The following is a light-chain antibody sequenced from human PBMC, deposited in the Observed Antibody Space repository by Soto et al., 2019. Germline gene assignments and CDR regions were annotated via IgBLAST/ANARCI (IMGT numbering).Light chain of an antibody. Sequence: QSVLTQPPSVSGAPGQRVTISCTGSSSNIGAGYDVHWYQQLPGTAPKLMIYEVSKRPSGVSNRFSGSKSGNTASLTISGLQAEDEADYYCCSYAGSSTEVFGTGTKVTVL. CDR2: EVS. J-gene: IGLJ1*01. V-gene: IGLV1-40*01. CDR1: SSNIGAGYD. CDR3: CSYAGSSTEV.